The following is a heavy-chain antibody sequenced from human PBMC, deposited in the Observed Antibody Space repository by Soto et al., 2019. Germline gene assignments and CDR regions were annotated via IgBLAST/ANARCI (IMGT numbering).Heavy chain of an antibody. J-gene: IGHJ4*02. V-gene: IGHV3-66*04. Sequence: EVQLVESGGGLVQPGGSLRLSCAASGFSVTNDYMGWVRQAPGKGLEWVSVIYRNGNTYYTDSVKGRFTISRDNSKNTLFLQMNLLRAEDTAVYSCARPAGGDYFDYWGQGALVTVSS. D-gene: IGHD1-26*01. CDR3: ARPAGGDYFDY. CDR1: GFSVTNDY. CDR2: IYRNGNT.